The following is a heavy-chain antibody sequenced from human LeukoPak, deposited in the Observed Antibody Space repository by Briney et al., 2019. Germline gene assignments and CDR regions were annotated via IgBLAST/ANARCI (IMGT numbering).Heavy chain of an antibody. J-gene: IGHJ4*02. CDR3: ARIAVTYTFDY. Sequence: ASVKVSCKASGYIFTDYYMHWVRQAPGQELGWMGRINPNSGGTNYAQKFQGRVTMTRTTSISTAYMELSSLRNDDTAVYYCARIAVTYTFDYWGQGTLVTVSS. CDR1: GYIFTDYY. CDR2: INPNSGGT. V-gene: IGHV1/OR15-1*04. D-gene: IGHD4-17*01.